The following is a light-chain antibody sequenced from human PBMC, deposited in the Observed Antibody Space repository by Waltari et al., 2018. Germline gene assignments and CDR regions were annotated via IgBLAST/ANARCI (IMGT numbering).Light chain of an antibody. V-gene: IGKV1-8*01. CDR3: QHYYSYPYT. CDR2: AAS. CDR1: QGISSY. J-gene: IGKJ2*01. Sequence: AIRMTQSPSSFSASTGDRVSITCRASQGISSYLAWYQQQPGKAPKLLIYAASTLQSGVPSRFSGSGSGTDFTLTISCLQSEDFATYYCQHYYSYPYTFGQGTKVKIK.